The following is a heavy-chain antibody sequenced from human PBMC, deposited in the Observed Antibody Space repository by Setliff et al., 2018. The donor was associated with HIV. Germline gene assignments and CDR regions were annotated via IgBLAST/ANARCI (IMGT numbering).Heavy chain of an antibody. Sequence: PSETLSLTCSISGGSVTSYLWHWFRQPPGKGLEWIGHIYYTGITDNNPSLEGRVTISVDTSKNQVSLRLKSVTTADTAVYYCARELYGGNSRPFDYWGQGALVTVSS. CDR2: IYYTGIT. D-gene: IGHD2-21*02. CDR1: GGSVTSYL. V-gene: IGHV4-59*02. J-gene: IGHJ4*02. CDR3: ARELYGGNSRPFDY.